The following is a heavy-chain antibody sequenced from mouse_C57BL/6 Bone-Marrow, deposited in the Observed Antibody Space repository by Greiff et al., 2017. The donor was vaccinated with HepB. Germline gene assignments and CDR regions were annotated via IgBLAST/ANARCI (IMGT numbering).Heavy chain of an antibody. V-gene: IGHV1-26*01. Sequence: VQLQQSGPELVKPGASVKISCKASGYTFTDYYMNWVKQSHGKSLEWIGDINPNNGGTSYNQKFKGKATLTVDKSSSTAYMELRSLTSEDSAVYYCALYYGSRGDNWGQGTTLTVSS. J-gene: IGHJ2*01. D-gene: IGHD1-1*01. CDR3: ALYYGSRGDN. CDR1: GYTFTDYY. CDR2: INPNNGGT.